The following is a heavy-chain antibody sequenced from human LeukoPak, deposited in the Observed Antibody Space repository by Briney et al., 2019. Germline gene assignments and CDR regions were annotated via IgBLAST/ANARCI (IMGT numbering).Heavy chain of an antibody. CDR1: THSICTIY. CDR2: IYNSANT. Sequence: PSETLSLTCRVYTHSICTIYWGCNRQPQGKGLEWIGNIYNSANTNYNPSLQSRVTMSVNTSKSHSSLHLTSVSAADTAVYYLGKRISSRSDANGYYYGHVAFDVWGQETLVTVSS. CDR3: GKRISSRSDANGYYYGHVAFDV. D-gene: IGHD3-22*01. J-gene: IGHJ3*01. V-gene: IGHV4-59*08.